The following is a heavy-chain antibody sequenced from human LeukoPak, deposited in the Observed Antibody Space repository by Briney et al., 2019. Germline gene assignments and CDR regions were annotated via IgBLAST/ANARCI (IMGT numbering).Heavy chain of an antibody. CDR1: GFTFDDYA. J-gene: IGHJ6*03. D-gene: IGHD6-19*01. CDR3: AKGGGIAVAGTSNYYYYMDV. Sequence: GGSLRLSCAASGFTFDDYAMHWVRHAPGKGLEWVSGISWNSGSIGYADSVKGRFTISRDNAKNSLYLQMNSLRAEDTALYYCAKGGGIAVAGTSNYYYYMDVWGKGTTVTISS. V-gene: IGHV3-9*01. CDR2: ISWNSGSI.